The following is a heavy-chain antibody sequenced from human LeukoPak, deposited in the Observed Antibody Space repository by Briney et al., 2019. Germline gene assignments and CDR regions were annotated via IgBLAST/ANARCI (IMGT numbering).Heavy chain of an antibody. J-gene: IGHJ3*02. CDR3: ASYIRAPFDI. CDR1: GFTFSTYE. CDR2: ISTSGRTI. V-gene: IGHV3-48*03. Sequence: SGGSLRLSCAASGFTFSTYEMNWVRQAPGRGLEWVSYISTSGRTIYYADSAKGRFTISRDNAKNSLCLQMNSLRAEDTAVYYCASYIRAPFDIWGQGTMVTVSS. D-gene: IGHD3-10*01.